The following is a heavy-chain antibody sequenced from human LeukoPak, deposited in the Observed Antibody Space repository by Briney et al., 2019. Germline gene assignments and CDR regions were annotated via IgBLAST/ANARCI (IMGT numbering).Heavy chain of an antibody. CDR3: TTDVRAAYDMLTGYYSDYHFDC. Sequence: GGSLRLSCAASGFTFSNAWMSWVRQAPGKGLEWVGRIKSKTDGGTTDYAAPVKGRFTISRDDSKNTLYLQMNSLKTEDTAVYYCTTDVRAAYDMLTGYYSDYHFDCWGQGTLVTVSS. D-gene: IGHD3-9*01. J-gene: IGHJ4*02. CDR1: GFTFSNAW. CDR2: IKSKTDGGTT. V-gene: IGHV3-15*01.